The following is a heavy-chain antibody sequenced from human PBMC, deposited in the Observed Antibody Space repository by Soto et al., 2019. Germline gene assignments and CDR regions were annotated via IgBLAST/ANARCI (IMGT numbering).Heavy chain of an antibody. CDR3: ARESEDLTSNFDY. J-gene: IGHJ4*02. Sequence: GGSLRLSCAASGFAFTRYSMNWVRQAPGKGLEWVSSISSTTNYIYYGDSMKGRFTISRDNAKNSLYLEMNSLRAEDTAVYYCARESEDLTSNFDYWGQGTLVTVSS. CDR2: ISSTTNYI. V-gene: IGHV3-21*06. CDR1: GFAFTRYS.